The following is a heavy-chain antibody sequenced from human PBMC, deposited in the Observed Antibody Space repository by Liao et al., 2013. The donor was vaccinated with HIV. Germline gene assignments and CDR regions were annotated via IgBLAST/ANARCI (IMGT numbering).Heavy chain of an antibody. CDR3: ARVGYYDSSAYLPKIVDY. CDR2: VSSRGST. V-gene: IGHV4-4*07. Sequence: QVLLQESGPGLVKPSETLSLTCIVAGGSISEYYWSWIRQPAGKGLEWIGHVSSRGSTNYNPSLKSRVTMSVDTSKNQFSLKLTSVTAADTAVYYCARVGYYDSSAYLPKIVDYVGPGNPGHRLL. J-gene: IGHJ4*02. CDR1: GGSISEYY. D-gene: IGHD3-22*01.